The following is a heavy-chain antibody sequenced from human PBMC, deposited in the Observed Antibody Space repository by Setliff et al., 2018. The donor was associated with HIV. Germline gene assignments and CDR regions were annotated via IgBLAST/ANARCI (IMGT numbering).Heavy chain of an antibody. D-gene: IGHD6-19*01. CDR2: VYTSGNT. J-gene: IGHJ5*02. Sequence: NPSETLSLTCTVSGGSISIGSFYWSWIRQPAGKGPEWLGHVYTSGNTYYDPSLASRVAISLDRSKNQFSLKLDSVTAADTALYFCARGRGAWFEGSWFDPWGQGILVTVSS. CDR3: ARGRGAWFEGSWFDP. V-gene: IGHV4-61*09. CDR1: GGSISIGSFY.